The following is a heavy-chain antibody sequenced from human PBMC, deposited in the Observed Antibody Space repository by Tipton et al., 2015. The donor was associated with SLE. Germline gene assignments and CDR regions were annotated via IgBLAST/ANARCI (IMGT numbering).Heavy chain of an antibody. J-gene: IGHJ4*02. Sequence: TLSLTCAVSGGSFNGYFWTWIRQPPGKGLEWIAEIIHSGVTNYNPSLRSRVTISVDTSKNQFSLRLSSVTAADTAMYYCAKGIPNDYWGQGTLVIVSS. V-gene: IGHV4-34*01. D-gene: IGHD2-2*01. CDR3: AKGIPNDY. CDR1: GGSFNGYF. CDR2: IIHSGVT.